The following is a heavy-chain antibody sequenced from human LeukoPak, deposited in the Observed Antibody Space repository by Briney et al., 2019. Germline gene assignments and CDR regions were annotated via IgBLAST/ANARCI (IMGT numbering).Heavy chain of an antibody. D-gene: IGHD3-22*01. CDR2: INPNSGGT. CDR1: GYTFTGYY. Sequence: EASVKVSCKASGYTFTGYYMHLVRQAPGQGLEWMGWINPNSGGTNYAQKFQGRVTMTRDTSISTAYMELSRLRSDDTAVYYCAREQGRSGQYDSSGYYWFDPWGQGTLVTVSS. J-gene: IGHJ5*02. CDR3: AREQGRSGQYDSSGYYWFDP. V-gene: IGHV1-2*02.